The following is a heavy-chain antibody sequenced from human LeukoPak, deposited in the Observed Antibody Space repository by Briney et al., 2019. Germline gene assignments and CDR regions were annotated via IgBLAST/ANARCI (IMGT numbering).Heavy chain of an antibody. CDR3: ARAGGGYRLDY. CDR1: GFTFSSYW. CDR2: IKQDGSEK. V-gene: IGHV3-7*05. Sequence: GGSLRLSCAVSGFTFSSYWMSWVRQAPGKGLEWVANIKQDGSEKYYVDSVKGRFTISRDNAKNSLYLQMNSPRAEDTAVYYCARAGGGYRLDYWGQGTLVTVSS. J-gene: IGHJ4*02. D-gene: IGHD1-26*01.